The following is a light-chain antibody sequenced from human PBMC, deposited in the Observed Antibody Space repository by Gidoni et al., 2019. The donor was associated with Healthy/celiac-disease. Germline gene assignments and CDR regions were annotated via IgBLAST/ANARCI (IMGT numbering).Light chain of an antibody. V-gene: IGKV4-1*01. J-gene: IGKJ3*01. CDR2: WAS. CDR3: QQYYSTPPT. Sequence: DIVMTQSPDSLAVSLGERATINCKSSQSVLYSSNNKNYLAWYQQKPGQPPKLLIYWASTRESGVPDRFSGSGSGTDFTLTISSLQAGDVAVYYCQQYYSTPPTFXPXTKVDI. CDR1: QSVLYSSNNKNY.